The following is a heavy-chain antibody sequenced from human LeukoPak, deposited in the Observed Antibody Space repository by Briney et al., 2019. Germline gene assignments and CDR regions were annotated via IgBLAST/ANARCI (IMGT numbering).Heavy chain of an antibody. D-gene: IGHD1-26*01. J-gene: IGHJ5*02. V-gene: IGHV1-46*01. CDR2: INPSGSST. Sequence: ASVKVSCKASGYTFTSYYMHWVRQAPGQGLEWMGLINPSGSSTSYAQKFQGRLSLSRDRSTSTDYMELSSLRSEDTAVYYCARDNSVGDTAWWFDPWGQGTLVTVSS. CDR1: GYTFTSYY. CDR3: ARDNSVGDTAWWFDP.